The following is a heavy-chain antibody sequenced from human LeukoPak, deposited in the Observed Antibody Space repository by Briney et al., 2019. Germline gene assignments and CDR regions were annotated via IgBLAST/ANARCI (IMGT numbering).Heavy chain of an antibody. V-gene: IGHV4-59*01. CDR1: GGSINNYY. CDR3: ARGGDYGDLRYFDY. Sequence: SETLSLTCTVSGGSINNYYWSWIRQPPGKGLEWIGYIYYRGSTNYNPSLKSRVTFSVDTSKNQFSLKLNSVTAADTAVCYCARGGDYGDLRYFDYWGQGTLVTVSS. CDR2: IYYRGST. D-gene: IGHD4-17*01. J-gene: IGHJ4*02.